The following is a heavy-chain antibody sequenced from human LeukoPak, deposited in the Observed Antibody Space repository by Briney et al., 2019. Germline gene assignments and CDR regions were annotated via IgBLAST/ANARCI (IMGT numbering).Heavy chain of an antibody. CDR1: GGTFSSYA. CDR3: ARGSVATKHNWFDP. V-gene: IGHV1-69*04. J-gene: IGHJ5*02. Sequence: SVKVSCKASGGTFSSYAISWVRQAPGQGLEWMGRIIPILGIANYAQKFQGRVAITADKSTSTAYMELSSLRSEDTAVYYCARGSVATKHNWFDPWGQGTLVTVSS. CDR2: IIPILGIA. D-gene: IGHD5-12*01.